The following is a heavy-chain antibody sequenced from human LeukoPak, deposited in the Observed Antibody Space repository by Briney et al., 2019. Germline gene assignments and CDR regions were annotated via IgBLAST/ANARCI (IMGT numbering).Heavy chain of an antibody. Sequence: SESLSLTCAVYGGSFSNYYWSWIRQTPGKGMEWIGEINDSGRTNYNPSLMSRVTVSVDTSKNQFSLRLTSVTATDTAVYYCARRWNYGRNYYIDVWGKGATVSVSS. J-gene: IGHJ6*03. CDR2: INDSGRT. V-gene: IGHV4-34*01. CDR1: GGSFSNYY. D-gene: IGHD1-7*01. CDR3: ARRWNYGRNYYIDV.